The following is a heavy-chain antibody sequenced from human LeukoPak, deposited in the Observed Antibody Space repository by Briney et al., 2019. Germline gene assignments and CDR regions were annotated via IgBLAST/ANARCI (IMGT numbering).Heavy chain of an antibody. J-gene: IGHJ5*02. Sequence: PGGSLRLSCAASGFTFSSYAMSWVRQAPGKGLEWVSAISGSGGSTYYADSVKGRFTICRDNSKNTLYLQMNSLRAEDTAVYYCAKGAITIFGVVIATNWFDPWGQGTLVTVSS. V-gene: IGHV3-23*01. CDR3: AKGAITIFGVVIATNWFDP. CDR2: ISGSGGST. CDR1: GFTFSSYA. D-gene: IGHD3-3*01.